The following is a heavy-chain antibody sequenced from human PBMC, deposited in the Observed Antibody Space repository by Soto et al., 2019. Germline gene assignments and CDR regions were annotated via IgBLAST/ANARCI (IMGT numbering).Heavy chain of an antibody. Sequence: VPLVQSGAEVKKPGSSVKVSCKASGGTFSSYAISWVRQAPGQGLEWMGGIIPIFGTANYAQKFQGRVTITADKSTSTAYMELSSLRSEDTAVYYCARDPKLELQNNWFDPWGQGTLVTVSS. CDR2: IIPIFGTA. V-gene: IGHV1-69*06. D-gene: IGHD1-7*01. CDR3: ARDPKLELQNNWFDP. CDR1: GGTFSSYA. J-gene: IGHJ5*02.